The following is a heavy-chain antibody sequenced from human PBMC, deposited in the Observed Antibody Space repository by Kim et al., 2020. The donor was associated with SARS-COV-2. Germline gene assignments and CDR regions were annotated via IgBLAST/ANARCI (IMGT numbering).Heavy chain of an antibody. Sequence: SQTLSLTCAISGDSVSSNSAAWNWIRESPSRGLEWLGRTYYRSKWDNDYAESVKSRITINPDTSKNQFSLQLNSVTPEDTAVYYCARAARPPHYYYYYAMDDWGHGTTVTVSS. CDR3: ARAARPPHYYYYYAMDD. V-gene: IGHV6-1*01. J-gene: IGHJ6*02. D-gene: IGHD6-6*01. CDR1: GDSVSSNSAA. CDR2: TYYRSKWDN.